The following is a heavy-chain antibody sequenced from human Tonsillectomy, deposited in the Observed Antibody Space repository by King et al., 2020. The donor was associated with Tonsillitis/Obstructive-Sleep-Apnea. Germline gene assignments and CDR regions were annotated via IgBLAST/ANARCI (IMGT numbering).Heavy chain of an antibody. CDR2: IYSGGST. Sequence: VQLVESGGGLVQPGGSLRLSCAASGFTVSSNYMSWVRQAPGKGLEWVSVIYSGGSTYYADSAKGRFTISRDNSKNTLYLQMNSLRAEDTAVYYCATPIGSTPLGYWGQGTLVTVSS. J-gene: IGHJ4*02. CDR1: GFTVSSNY. V-gene: IGHV3-66*01. D-gene: IGHD2-2*03. CDR3: ATPIGSTPLGY.